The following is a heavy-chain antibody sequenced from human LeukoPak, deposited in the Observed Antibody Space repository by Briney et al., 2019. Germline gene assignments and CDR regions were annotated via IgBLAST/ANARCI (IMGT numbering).Heavy chain of an antibody. Sequence: ASVKVSCKVSGYTLTELSMHWVRQAPGKRLEWMGGFDPEDGETIYAQKFQGRVTMTEDTSTDTAYMELSSLRSEDTAVYYCATGRYYYGSGSYYGYWAQGTLVPVSS. CDR3: ATGRYYYGSGSYYGY. J-gene: IGHJ4*02. D-gene: IGHD3-10*01. CDR1: GYTLTELS. V-gene: IGHV1-24*01. CDR2: FDPEDGET.